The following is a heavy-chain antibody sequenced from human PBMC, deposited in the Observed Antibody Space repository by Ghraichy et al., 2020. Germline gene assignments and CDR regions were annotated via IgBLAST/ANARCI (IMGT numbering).Heavy chain of an antibody. D-gene: IGHD1-1*01. J-gene: IGHJ4*02. V-gene: IGHV1-18*04. CDR3: ARDFSFAQLERLPLDY. CDR1: GYTFTSYG. Sequence: ASVKVSCKASGYTFTSYGISWVRQAPGQGLEWMGWISAYNGNTNYAQKLQGRVTMTTDTSTSTAYMELRSLRSDDTAVYYCARDFSFAQLERLPLDYWGQGTLVTVSS. CDR2: ISAYNGNT.